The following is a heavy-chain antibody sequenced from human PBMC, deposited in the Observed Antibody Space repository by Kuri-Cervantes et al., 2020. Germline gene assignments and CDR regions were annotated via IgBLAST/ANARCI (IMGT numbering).Heavy chain of an antibody. D-gene: IGHD3-22*01. CDR2: SRNEGWSYTT. Sequence: GESLKISCAASGFTFSNYWMHWVRQVPGKGLEWVGRSRNEGWSYTTEYAASVRGRFSISRDDSKNSLYLQMNSLRAEDTAVYYCARVTTTARRDQWFRYYYYYMDVWGKGTTVTVSS. CDR1: GFTFSNYW. V-gene: IGHV3-72*01. J-gene: IGHJ6*03. CDR3: ARVTTTARRDQWFRYYYYYMDV.